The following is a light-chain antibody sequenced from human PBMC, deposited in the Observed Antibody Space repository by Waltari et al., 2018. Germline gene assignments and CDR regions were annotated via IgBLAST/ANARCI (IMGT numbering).Light chain of an antibody. CDR1: STDLGPYNV. CDR3: CSFAGNSYV. J-gene: IGLJ1*01. CDR2: EVR. V-gene: IGLV2-23*02. Sequence: QSALTQPASMSGSPGQSLTISCTGPSTDLGPYNVFSWYQHHPGKAPKRIIYEVRKRPSGISDRFSGSMSGSTASLTISRLQAEDEAEYYCCSFAGNSYVFGTGTKVTVL.